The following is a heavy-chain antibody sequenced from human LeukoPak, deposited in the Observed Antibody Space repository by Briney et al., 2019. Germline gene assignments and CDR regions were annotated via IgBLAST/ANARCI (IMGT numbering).Heavy chain of an antibody. CDR3: ARHATPYSSGWYPLFDY. J-gene: IGHJ4*02. Sequence: SETLSLTCTVSGGSISSYYWSWIRQPPGKGLEWIGYIYYSGSTNYIPSLKSRVTISVDTSKNQFSLKLSSVTAADTAVYYCARHATPYSSGWYPLFDYWGQGTLVTVSS. V-gene: IGHV4-59*08. D-gene: IGHD6-19*01. CDR1: GGSISSYY. CDR2: IYYSGST.